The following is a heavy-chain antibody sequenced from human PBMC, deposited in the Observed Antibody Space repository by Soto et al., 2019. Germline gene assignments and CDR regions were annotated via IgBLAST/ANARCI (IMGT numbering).Heavy chain of an antibody. CDR3: ATLPPRIAVTVLPIPT. CDR1: GGSVSSTNW. D-gene: IGHD4-17*01. V-gene: IGHV4-4*02. CDR2: IYHNGSP. Sequence: VQLRQAGPGLVKTSGTLSLTSVVSGGSVSSTNWWTWVRQPPGKRLEWIGEIYHNGSPTYSPSLRGRATISVDKSNNQFSLSLGSVTAADTAVYYCATLPPRIAVTVLPIPTWGQGIQVTVSS. J-gene: IGHJ5*02.